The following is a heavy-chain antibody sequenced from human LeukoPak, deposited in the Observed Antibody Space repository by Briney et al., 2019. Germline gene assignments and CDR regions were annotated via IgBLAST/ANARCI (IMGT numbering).Heavy chain of an antibody. V-gene: IGHV3-74*01. CDR2: INSDGSST. CDR1: GFTFSSYW. D-gene: IGHD4-17*01. J-gene: IGHJ4*02. CDR3: ARGPSTVTTPLAC. Sequence: GGSLRLSCAASGFTFSSYWMHWVRQAPGKGLVWVSRINSDGSSTSYADSVKGRLTISRDNAKNTLYLQMNSLRAEDTAVYYCARGPSTVTTPLACWGQGTLVTVSS.